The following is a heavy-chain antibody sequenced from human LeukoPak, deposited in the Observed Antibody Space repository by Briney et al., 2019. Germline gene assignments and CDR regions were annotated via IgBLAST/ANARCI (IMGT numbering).Heavy chain of an antibody. CDR3: ARGRSRYSSSWYNWFDP. V-gene: IGHV4-34*01. J-gene: IGHJ5*02. D-gene: IGHD6-13*01. CDR2: INHSGST. Sequence: SETLSLTCAVYGGAFSGFYWSWIRQPPGKGLEWIGGINHSGSTNYNPSLKSRVTISVDTSKNQFSLKLSSVTAADTAVYYCARGRSRYSSSWYNWFDPWGQGTLVTVSS. CDR1: GGAFSGFY.